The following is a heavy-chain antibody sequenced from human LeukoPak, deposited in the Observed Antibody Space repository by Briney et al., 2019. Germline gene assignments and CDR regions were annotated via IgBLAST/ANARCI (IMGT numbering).Heavy chain of an antibody. CDR3: ARDLSPTTVVTPSVDDAFDI. CDR1: GDSISGYY. D-gene: IGHD4-23*01. CDR2: IYYSGST. Sequence: PSETLSFTGTVSGDSISGYYWGWIRQPPGKGLKWIGSIYYSGSTYYNPSLKSRVTISVDTSKNPFSQKLTSVTAADTAVYYCARDLSPTTVVTPSVDDAFDIWGQGTMVTVSS. V-gene: IGHV4-39*07. J-gene: IGHJ3*02.